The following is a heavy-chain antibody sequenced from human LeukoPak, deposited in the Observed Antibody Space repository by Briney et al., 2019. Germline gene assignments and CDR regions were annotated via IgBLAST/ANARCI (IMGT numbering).Heavy chain of an antibody. Sequence: ASVKVSCKASGDTFISYVMNWVRQAPGQGPEWMGWINTNTGNPTYAQGFTGRFVFSLDTSVSTAYLQISSLKAEDTAVYYCARGSSGWYDGYLDSWGQGTQVTVSS. D-gene: IGHD6-19*01. CDR1: GDTFISYV. CDR3: ARGSSGWYDGYLDS. V-gene: IGHV7-4-1*02. CDR2: INTNTGNP. J-gene: IGHJ4*02.